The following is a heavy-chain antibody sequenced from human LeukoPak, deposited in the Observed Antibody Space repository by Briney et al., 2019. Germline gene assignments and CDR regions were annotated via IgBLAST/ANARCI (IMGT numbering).Heavy chain of an antibody. D-gene: IGHD1-14*01. Sequence: ASETLSLTCTVSGGSISSGSYCWSWIRQPAGKGLEWIGRIYTSGSTNYNPSLKSRVTISVDTSKNQFSLKLSSVTAADTAAYYCARAAGTAQFYYFDYWGQGTLVTVSS. CDR1: GGSISSGSYC. CDR3: ARAAGTAQFYYFDY. CDR2: IYTSGST. V-gene: IGHV4-61*02. J-gene: IGHJ4*02.